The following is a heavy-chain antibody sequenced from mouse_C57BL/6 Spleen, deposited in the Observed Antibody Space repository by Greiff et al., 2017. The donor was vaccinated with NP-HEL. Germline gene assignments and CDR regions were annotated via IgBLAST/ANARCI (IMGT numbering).Heavy chain of an antibody. D-gene: IGHD2-1*01. CDR3: ARSLNFYGNDV. Sequence: QVQLQQSGPELVKPGASVKISCKASGYSFTSYYIHWVKQRPGQGLEWIGWIYPGSGNTKYNEKFKGKATLTADTSSSTAYMQLSSLTSEDSAVYYCARSLNFYGNDVWGTGTTVTVSS. CDR1: GYSFTSYY. J-gene: IGHJ1*03. CDR2: IYPGSGNT. V-gene: IGHV1-66*01.